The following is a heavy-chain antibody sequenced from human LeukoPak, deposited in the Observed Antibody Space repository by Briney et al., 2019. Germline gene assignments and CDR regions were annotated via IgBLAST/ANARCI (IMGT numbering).Heavy chain of an antibody. Sequence: GGSLRLSCAASGFTFRNYAMTWVRQAPGKGLEWVSGISGSGGSTNYADSVKGRFTISRDNSKNTLFLQMNSLRAEDTAEYYCGKVRQRLVVDAFDIWGQGTVVIVSS. CDR2: ISGSGGST. J-gene: IGHJ3*02. D-gene: IGHD6-13*01. CDR3: GKVRQRLVVDAFDI. CDR1: GFTFRNYA. V-gene: IGHV3-23*01.